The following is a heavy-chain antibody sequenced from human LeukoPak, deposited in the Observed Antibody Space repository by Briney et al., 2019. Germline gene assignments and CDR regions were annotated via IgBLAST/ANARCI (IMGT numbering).Heavy chain of an antibody. CDR3: ARGRGYYDILTGYLDY. CDR1: GGSISSGGYY. J-gene: IGHJ4*02. D-gene: IGHD3-9*01. Sequence: PSQTLSLTCTVSGGSISSGGYYWSWIRQHPGKGLEWIEYIYYSGSTYYNPSLKSRVTISVDTSKNQFSLKLSSVTAADTAVYYCARGRGYYDILTGYLDYWGQGTLVTVSS. V-gene: IGHV4-31*03. CDR2: IYYSGST.